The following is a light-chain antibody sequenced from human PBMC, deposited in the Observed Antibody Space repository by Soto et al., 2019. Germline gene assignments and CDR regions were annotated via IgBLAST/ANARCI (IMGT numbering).Light chain of an antibody. CDR3: TSYTGTNSPWV. CDR2: EVS. J-gene: IGLJ3*02. Sequence: QSVLTQPASVSGSPGQSITISCAGTISDVGAYNYVSWYQQHPGKAPKLMIYEVSNRPSGVSNRFSGSKSGSTASLTISGLQAEDEADYYCTSYTGTNSPWVFGGGTQVTVL. V-gene: IGLV2-14*01. CDR1: ISDVGAYNY.